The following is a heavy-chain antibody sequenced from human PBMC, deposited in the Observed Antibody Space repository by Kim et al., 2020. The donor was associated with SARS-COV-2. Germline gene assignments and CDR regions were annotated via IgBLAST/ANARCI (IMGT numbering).Heavy chain of an antibody. V-gene: IGHV3-64D*06. J-gene: IGHJ4*02. CDR1: GFDFSDFA. CDR2: TTRSGDES. D-gene: IGHD3-10*01. Sequence: GGSLRLSCSGSGFDFSDFAIHWIRRAPGKGLEYVSATTRSGDESFYSDSVEGRFTVSRDNSKKTLYLHMNRLTFEDTSAYYCVRYGRNYGAVHWGQGTLVFVSS. CDR3: VRYGRNYGAVH.